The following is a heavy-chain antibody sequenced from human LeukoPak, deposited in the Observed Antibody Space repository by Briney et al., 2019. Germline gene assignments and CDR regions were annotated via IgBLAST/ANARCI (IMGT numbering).Heavy chain of an antibody. CDR2: IYYSGST. D-gene: IGHD2-2*01. CDR3: AARYCSSTSCYFHFDY. J-gene: IGHJ4*02. Sequence: SETLSLTCTVSGGSISSCYWSWIRQPPGKGLEWIGYIYYSGSTNYNPSLKSRVTISVDTSKNQFSLKLSSVTAADTAVYYCAARYCSSTSCYFHFDYWGQGTLVTVSS. V-gene: IGHV4-59*08. CDR1: GGSISSCY.